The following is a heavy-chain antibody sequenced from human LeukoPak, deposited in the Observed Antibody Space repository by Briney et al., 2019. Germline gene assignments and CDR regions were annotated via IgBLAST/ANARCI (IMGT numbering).Heavy chain of an antibody. CDR1: GFTFSSYW. Sequence: GGSLRLSCVASGFTFSSYWMHWVRQAPGKGLVWVSRINSDGSSTTYADSVKGRFTISRDNAKNPVYVQMNGLRAEDTAVYYCARGLPGHTSALGYWGQGTLVTVSS. V-gene: IGHV3-74*01. CDR2: INSDGSST. J-gene: IGHJ4*02. CDR3: ARGLPGHTSALGY. D-gene: IGHD6-25*01.